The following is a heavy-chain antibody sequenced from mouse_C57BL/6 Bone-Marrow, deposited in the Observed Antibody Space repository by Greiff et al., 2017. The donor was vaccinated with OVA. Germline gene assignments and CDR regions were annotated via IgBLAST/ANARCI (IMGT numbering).Heavy chain of an antibody. CDR3: ARMVYGNYAFAY. D-gene: IGHD2-1*01. Sequence: VQLQQSGPVLVKPGASVKMSCKASGYTFTDYYMNWVKQSHGKSLEWIGVINPYNGGTSYNQKFKGKATLTVDKSSSTAYMELNSLTSEDSAVYYCARMVYGNYAFAYWGQGTLVTVFA. CDR2: INPYNGGT. V-gene: IGHV1-19*01. J-gene: IGHJ3*01. CDR1: GYTFTDYY.